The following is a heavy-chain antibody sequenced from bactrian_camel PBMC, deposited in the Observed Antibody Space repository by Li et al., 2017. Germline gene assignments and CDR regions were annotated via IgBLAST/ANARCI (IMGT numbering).Heavy chain of an antibody. CDR2: TYPGAGVL. D-gene: IGHD1*01. V-gene: IGHV3S40*01. Sequence: VQLVESGGGSVQVGASLRLSCVTTEYTYSSDCMGWVRQAPGKGREGVAATYPGAGVLDYSDSVKGRFAISRDNAGGALYLQMNNLEPVDSAMYYCVAARYCKKVTDLDRYREVSGQGTQVTVS. CDR3: VAARYCKKVTDLDRYREV. J-gene: IGHJ2*01. CDR1: EYTYSSDC.